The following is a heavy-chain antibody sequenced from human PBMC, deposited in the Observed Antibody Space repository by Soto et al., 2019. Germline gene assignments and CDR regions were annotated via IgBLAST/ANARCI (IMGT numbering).Heavy chain of an antibody. CDR1: GGSISSYY. D-gene: IGHD2-8*01. CDR2: IYYSGST. Sequence: NPSETLSLTCTVSGGSISSYYWSWIRQPPGKGLEWIGYIYYSGSTNYNPSLKSRVTISVDTSKNQFSLKLSSVTAADTAVYYCAAYPSRMVYASFDYWGQGTLVTVSS. V-gene: IGHV4-59*01. CDR3: AAYPSRMVYASFDY. J-gene: IGHJ4*02.